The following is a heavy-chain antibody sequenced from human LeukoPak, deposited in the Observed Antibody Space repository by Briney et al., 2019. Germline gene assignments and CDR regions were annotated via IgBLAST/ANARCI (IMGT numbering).Heavy chain of an antibody. V-gene: IGHV4-59*01. D-gene: IGHD3-10*01. CDR1: GGSISSYY. J-gene: IGHJ5*02. CDR2: IYYSGST. CDR3: ARGHPYYYGSGSYYKPNWFDP. Sequence: PSETLSLTCTVSGGSISSYYWSWIRQPPGKGLEWLGYIYYSGSTNYNPSLKSRVTISVDTSKNQFSLKLSSVTAADTAVYYCARGHPYYYGSGSYYKPNWFDPWGQGTLVTVSS.